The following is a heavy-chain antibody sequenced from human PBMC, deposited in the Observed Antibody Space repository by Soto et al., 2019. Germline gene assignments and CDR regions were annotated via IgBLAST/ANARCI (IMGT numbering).Heavy chain of an antibody. V-gene: IGHV4-59*08. CDR2: IYYSGST. Sequence: SETLSLTCTVSGVSISSYYWSWIRQPPGKGLEWIGYIYYSGSTNYNPSLKSRVTISVDTSKNQFSLKLSSVTAADTAVYYCARHDYGDYDVHFDYWGQGTLVTVSS. D-gene: IGHD4-17*01. CDR3: ARHDYGDYDVHFDY. CDR1: GVSISSYY. J-gene: IGHJ4*02.